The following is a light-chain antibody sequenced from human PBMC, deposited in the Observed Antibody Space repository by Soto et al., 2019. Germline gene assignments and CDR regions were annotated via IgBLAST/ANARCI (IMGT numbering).Light chain of an antibody. CDR1: RNINGNY. Sequence: EVVLTQSPGTLSLSPGERATLSCGASRNINGNYLGWYQLKRGQAPRLLIYGTSTRATGIPDRFSGSGSGTDFTLTISRLEPEDFAVYYCQQYGSSPWPFGQGTKVDI. J-gene: IGKJ1*01. V-gene: IGKV3-20*01. CDR2: GTS. CDR3: QQYGSSPWP.